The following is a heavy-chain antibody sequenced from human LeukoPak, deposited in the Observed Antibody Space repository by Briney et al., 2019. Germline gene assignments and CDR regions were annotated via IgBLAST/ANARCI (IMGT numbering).Heavy chain of an antibody. CDR3: ARFARGVYDSSGYPTDYFDY. Sequence: SETPSLTCAVYGGSFSGYYWSWIRQPPGKGLEWIGEINHSGSTNYNPSLKSRVTISVDTSKNQFSLKLSSVTAADTAVYYCARFARGVYDSSGYPTDYFDYWGQGTLVTVSS. V-gene: IGHV4-34*01. CDR2: INHSGST. J-gene: IGHJ4*02. CDR1: GGSFSGYY. D-gene: IGHD3-22*01.